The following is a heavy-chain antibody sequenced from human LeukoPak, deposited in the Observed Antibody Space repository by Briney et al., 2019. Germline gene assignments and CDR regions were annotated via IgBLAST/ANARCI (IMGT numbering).Heavy chain of an antibody. D-gene: IGHD5-18*01. CDR2: ISSSSYI. V-gene: IGHV3-21*01. J-gene: IGHJ3*02. CDR1: GFTFSSYS. CDR3: ARDYSYGSLVDAFDI. Sequence: GGSLRLSCAASGFTFSSYSMNWVRQAPGKGLEWISSISSSSYIYYADSVKGRFTISRDNAKNSLYLQMNSLRAEDTAVYYCARDYSYGSLVDAFDIWGQGTMVTVSS.